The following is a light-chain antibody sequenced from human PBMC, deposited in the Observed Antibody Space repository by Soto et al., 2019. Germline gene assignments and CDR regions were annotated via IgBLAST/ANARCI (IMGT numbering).Light chain of an antibody. V-gene: IGKV3-15*01. CDR1: QSVSDK. Sequence: EIVMTQSPATVSVSPGERATLSFRASQSVSDKLAWYQQKPGQAPRLLIYHASARATGIPARFSGSGSGTEFTLTISGLQSEDFAVYYCQQYNNWPPVTFGQGTKVDIK. J-gene: IGKJ1*01. CDR2: HAS. CDR3: QQYNNWPPVT.